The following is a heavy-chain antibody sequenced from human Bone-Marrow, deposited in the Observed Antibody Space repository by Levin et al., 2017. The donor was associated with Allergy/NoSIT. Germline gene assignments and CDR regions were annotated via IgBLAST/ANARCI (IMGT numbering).Heavy chain of an antibody. Sequence: PSETLSLTCTVSGGSISSYYWSWIRQPPGKGLEWIGYIYYSGSTNYNPSLKSRVTISVDTSKNQFSLKLSSVTAADTAVYYCARGATMVRGAVQYYYYYYMDVWGKGTTVTVSS. J-gene: IGHJ6*03. CDR3: ARGATMVRGAVQYYYYYYMDV. CDR1: GGSISSYY. V-gene: IGHV4-59*01. D-gene: IGHD3-10*01. CDR2: IYYSGST.